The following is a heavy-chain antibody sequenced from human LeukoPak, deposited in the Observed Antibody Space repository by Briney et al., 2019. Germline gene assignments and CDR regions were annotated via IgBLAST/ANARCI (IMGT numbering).Heavy chain of an antibody. J-gene: IGHJ4*02. D-gene: IGHD4-11*01. V-gene: IGHV3-7*04. CDR1: GFTFSSYW. CDR3: ARARSYSNYYFDY. CDR2: IKQDGSEK. Sequence: GGSLRLSCAASGFTFSSYWMSWVRQAPGKGLEWVANIKQDGSEKYYVDSVKGRFTISRDNAKNSLYLQMNSLRAEDTAVYYCARARSYSNYYFDYWGQGTLATVSS.